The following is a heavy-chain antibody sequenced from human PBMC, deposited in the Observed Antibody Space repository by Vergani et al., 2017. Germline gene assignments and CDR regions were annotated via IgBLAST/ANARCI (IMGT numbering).Heavy chain of an antibody. D-gene: IGHD3-3*01. Sequence: EVQLEESGGGLVLPGRSLRLSCVASGFTSAGYAMHWVRQAPGKGLEWVSGISWNSNSIGYADSVKGRFTISRDNAKNSLYLQMNSLRAEDTAVYYCARGTAGAQNFNYYGMDVWGQGTTVTVFS. CDR2: ISWNSNSI. CDR3: ARGTAGAQNFNYYGMDV. V-gene: IGHV3-9*02. J-gene: IGHJ6*02. CDR1: GFTSAGYA.